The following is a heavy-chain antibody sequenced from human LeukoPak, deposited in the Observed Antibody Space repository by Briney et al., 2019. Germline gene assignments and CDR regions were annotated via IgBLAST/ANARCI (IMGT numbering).Heavy chain of an antibody. V-gene: IGHV5-10-1*01. CDR1: GYSFTGYW. CDR3: ATYCSGGSCYSSYSLYGMDV. J-gene: IGHJ6*02. D-gene: IGHD2-15*01. CDR2: IDPSDSYT. Sequence: GESLKISCKGSGYSFTGYWISWVRQMPGKGLEWMGRIDPSDSYTNYRPSFEGHVTISADKSISTAYLQWSSLKASDTATYYCATYCSGGSCYSSYSLYGMDVWGQGTTVTVSS.